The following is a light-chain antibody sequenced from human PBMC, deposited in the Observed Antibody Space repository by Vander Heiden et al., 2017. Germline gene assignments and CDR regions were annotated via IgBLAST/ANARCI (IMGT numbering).Light chain of an antibody. Sequence: VLTQSPATLSLSPGERATLSCRASQSVGRYLAWYQQKPGQAPRLLIYDGSNRASGIPARFSGSGSGTDFTLTISSLEPEDFAVYYCQQRSNWPPFTFGRGTKLEIK. CDR3: QQRSNWPPFT. CDR2: DGS. J-gene: IGKJ2*01. V-gene: IGKV3-11*01. CDR1: QSVGRY.